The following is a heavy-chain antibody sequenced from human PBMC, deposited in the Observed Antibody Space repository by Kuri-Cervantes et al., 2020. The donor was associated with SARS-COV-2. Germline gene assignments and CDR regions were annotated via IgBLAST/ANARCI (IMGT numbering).Heavy chain of an antibody. Sequence: SVKVSCKASGDSFSSYSFNWVRQAPGQGLEWMGGIIPMFGTADYAQKFQGRVTITADESTSTVYMELTSLRSEDTAVYYCARSGYSYGNDYWGQGTLVTVSS. V-gene: IGHV1-69*13. CDR2: IIPMFGTA. D-gene: IGHD5-18*01. CDR1: GDSFSSYS. J-gene: IGHJ4*02. CDR3: ARSGYSYGNDY.